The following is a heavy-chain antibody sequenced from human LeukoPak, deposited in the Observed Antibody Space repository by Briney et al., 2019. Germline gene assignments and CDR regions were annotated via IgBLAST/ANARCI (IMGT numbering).Heavy chain of an antibody. D-gene: IGHD1-20*01. J-gene: IGHJ4*02. Sequence: GGSLRLSCAASGFTFTNAWMNWVRQAPGKGREWVGRIKSKADGETIDYAAPVKGRFTFSRDDSKNMLYLQMNSLKSEDTAVYYCSTLTSRGLSDSWGQGTLVTASS. CDR3: STLTSRGLSDS. V-gene: IGHV3-15*07. CDR2: IKSKADGETI. CDR1: GFTFTNAW.